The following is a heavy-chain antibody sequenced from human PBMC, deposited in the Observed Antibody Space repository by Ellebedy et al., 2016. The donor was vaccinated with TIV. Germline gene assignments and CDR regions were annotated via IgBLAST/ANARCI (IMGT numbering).Heavy chain of an antibody. CDR2: IWYDGSNK. CDR3: ARDTYCSRTSCLYYFDY. V-gene: IGHV3-33*01. D-gene: IGHD2-2*01. J-gene: IGHJ4*02. CDR1: GFTFSSYG. Sequence: PGGSLRLSCAASGFTFSSYGMHWVRQAPGKGLEWVAVIWYDGSNKYYADSVKGRFTISRDTSKNTLYLQMNSLRAEDTAVYYCARDTYCSRTSCLYYFDYWGQGTLVTVSS.